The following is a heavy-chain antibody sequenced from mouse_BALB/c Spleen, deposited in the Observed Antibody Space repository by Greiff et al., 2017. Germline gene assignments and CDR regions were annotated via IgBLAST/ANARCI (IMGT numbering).Heavy chain of an antibody. CDR1: GFTFSSFG. D-gene: IGHD1-2*01. CDR3: ARGHYITTATVDYFDY. CDR2: ISSGSSTI. J-gene: IGHJ2*01. Sequence: EVKVVESGGGLVQPGGSRKLSCAASGFTFSSFGMHWVRQAPEKGLEWVAYISSGSSTIYYADTVKGRFTISRDNPKNTLFLQMTSLRSEDTAMYYCARGHYITTATVDYFDYWGQGTTLTVSS. V-gene: IGHV5-17*02.